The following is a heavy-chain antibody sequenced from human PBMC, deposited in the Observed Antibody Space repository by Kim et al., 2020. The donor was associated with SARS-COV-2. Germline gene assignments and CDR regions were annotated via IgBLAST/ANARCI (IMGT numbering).Heavy chain of an antibody. CDR1: GGSIRSADYS. D-gene: IGHD3-10*01. J-gene: IGHJ6*04. V-gene: IGHV4-30-2*01. Sequence: SETLSLTCAVSGGSIRSADYSWGWIRQPPGKGLEWIGHISYNGKTDYNPSLKSRLTISLDKSKNRFSLNLRFVTAADKAIYYYDRGRVWHGFDVWGKGTTVTVSS. CDR3: DRGRVWHGFDV. CDR2: ISYNGKT.